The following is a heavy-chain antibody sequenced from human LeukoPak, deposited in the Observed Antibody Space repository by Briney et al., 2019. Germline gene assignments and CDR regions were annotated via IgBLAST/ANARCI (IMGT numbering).Heavy chain of an antibody. CDR2: IYTSGST. Sequence: SETLSLTCTVSGGSISSYYWSWIRQPAGKGLEWIGRIYTSGSTNYNPSLKSRVTMSVDTSKNQFSLKLSSVTAADTAVYYCARGTYYYDSSGRGFDYWGQGTLVTVSS. D-gene: IGHD3-22*01. V-gene: IGHV4-4*07. CDR1: GGSISSYY. CDR3: ARGTYYYDSSGRGFDY. J-gene: IGHJ4*02.